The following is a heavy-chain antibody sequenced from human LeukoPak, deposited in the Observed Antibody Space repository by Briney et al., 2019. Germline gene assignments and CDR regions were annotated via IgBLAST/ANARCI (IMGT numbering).Heavy chain of an antibody. V-gene: IGHV3-23*01. D-gene: IGHD2-8*01. Sequence: GGSLRLSCAASGFTFSSYAMSWVRQAPGKGLEWVSAISGSGGSTYYADSVKGRFTISRDNSKNTLYLQMNSLRAEDTAVYYCAKDGVRVRPGKVYFQHWGQGTLVTVSS. CDR3: AKDGVRVRPGKVYFQH. J-gene: IGHJ1*01. CDR2: ISGSGGST. CDR1: GFTFSSYA.